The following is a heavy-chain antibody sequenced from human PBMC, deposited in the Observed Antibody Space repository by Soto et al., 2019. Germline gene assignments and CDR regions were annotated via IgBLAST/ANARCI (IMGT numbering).Heavy chain of an antibody. J-gene: IGHJ5*02. CDR2: TYNSGST. V-gene: IGHV4-59*01. CDR1: GGSISTYY. Sequence: TLSLTCSVSGGSISTYYWSWIRQPPGKGLEWIGFTYNSGSTKYNPSLTGRVTISVDTSKNQFSLKLSSVTAAGTAVYYCARDGSGTYFNWFDPWGQGTLVTVSS. CDR3: ARDGSGTYFNWFDP. D-gene: IGHD3-10*01.